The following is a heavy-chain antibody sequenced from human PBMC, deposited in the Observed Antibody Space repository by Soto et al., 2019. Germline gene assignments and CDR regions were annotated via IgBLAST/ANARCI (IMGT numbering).Heavy chain of an antibody. CDR3: ASDSTGWFDP. Sequence: SETLSLTCTVSGGSGSSYYWSWIRQPTGKGLEWIGRFYTSGNTNYNPSLKSRVTMSLDTSKNQFSLKLSSVTAADTAVYFCASDSTGWFDPWGQGTLVTISS. V-gene: IGHV4-4*07. CDR1: GGSGSSYY. CDR2: FYTSGNT. D-gene: IGHD7-27*01. J-gene: IGHJ5*02.